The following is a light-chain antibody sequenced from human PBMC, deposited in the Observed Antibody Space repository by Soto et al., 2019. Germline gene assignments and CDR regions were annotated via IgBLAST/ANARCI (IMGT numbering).Light chain of an antibody. CDR3: QQYSTSEII. CDR2: AAS. Sequence: EIVLTQSPGTLSLSPGERATLSCRASQTVSSSFLAWYQQTPGQAPRLLIYAASSRATGIPDRFSGSGSGTDFTLTISRLETEDFAVFYCQQYSTSEIIFGQGTRLEI. CDR1: QTVSSSF. J-gene: IGKJ5*01. V-gene: IGKV3-20*01.